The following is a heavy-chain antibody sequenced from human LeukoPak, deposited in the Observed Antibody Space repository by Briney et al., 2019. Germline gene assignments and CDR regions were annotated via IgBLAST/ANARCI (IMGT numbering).Heavy chain of an antibody. J-gene: IGHJ4*02. CDR1: GGSISSSNFY. CDR2: IYYSGST. D-gene: IGHD5-24*01. V-gene: IGHV4-39*07. Sequence: KPSETLSLTCTVSGGSISSSNFYWGWIRQPPGKGLEWIGSIYYSGSTNYNPSLKSRVTISVDTSKNQFSLNLSSVTAADTAVYYCASTRRDGYPFDYWGQGTLVTVSS. CDR3: ASTRRDGYPFDY.